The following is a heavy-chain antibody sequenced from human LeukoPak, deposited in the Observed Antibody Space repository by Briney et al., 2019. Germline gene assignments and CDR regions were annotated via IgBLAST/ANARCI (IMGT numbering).Heavy chain of an antibody. CDR3: ARDGGVSGYDLLDY. CDR2: INQDGSEE. V-gene: IGHV3-7*01. CDR1: GFTFTRHA. Sequence: PGGSLRLSCAASGFTFTRHAMHWVRQAPGKGLEWVAHINQDGSEEHYMDSAKARFTISRDNAKNSLSLQMNSLRAEDTAVYYCARDGGVSGYDLLDYWGQGTLVTVSS. J-gene: IGHJ4*02. D-gene: IGHD5-12*01.